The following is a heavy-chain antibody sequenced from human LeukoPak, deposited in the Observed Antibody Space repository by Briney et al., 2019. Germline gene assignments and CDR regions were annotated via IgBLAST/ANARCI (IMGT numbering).Heavy chain of an antibody. D-gene: IGHD5-12*01. CDR1: GFTFSSYE. J-gene: IGHJ4*02. CDR3: VRDGGYSGYEY. CDR2: ISSSGSTI. V-gene: IGHV3-48*03. Sequence: GGSLRLSCAASGFTFSSYEMNWVRQAPGKGLEWVSYISSSGSTIYYADSVKGRITISRDNAKKSLYLEVNSLSAEDTAVYYCVRDGGYSGYEYWGQGTLVTVSS.